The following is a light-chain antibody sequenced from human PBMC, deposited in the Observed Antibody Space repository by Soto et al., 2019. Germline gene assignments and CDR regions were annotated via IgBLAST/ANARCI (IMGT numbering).Light chain of an antibody. V-gene: IGKV3-11*01. CDR1: QSVGSY. CDR2: GAS. J-gene: IGKJ5*01. Sequence: EIVMTQSPATLSLYPGERATLSCRASQSVGSYLVWYQQKPGQAPRLLIHGASNRATGIPARFSGSGSGTDFTLTISSLEPEDFAVYYCQQRSSWPPLFGQGTRLEIK. CDR3: QQRSSWPPL.